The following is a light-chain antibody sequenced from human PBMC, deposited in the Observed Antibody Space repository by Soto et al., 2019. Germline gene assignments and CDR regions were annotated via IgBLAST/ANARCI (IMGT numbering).Light chain of an antibody. V-gene: IGLV1-40*01. Sequence: QSVLTQPPSVSGAPGQRVTISCTGSSSNIGAGYDVYWYQQLPGTAPKLLIYGNNNRPSGVPDRFSGSKSGTSASLAITGLQAEDEADYYCQSYDSSLSGWVFGGGTKLPVL. CDR2: GNN. CDR3: QSYDSSLSGWV. J-gene: IGLJ3*02. CDR1: SSNIGAGYD.